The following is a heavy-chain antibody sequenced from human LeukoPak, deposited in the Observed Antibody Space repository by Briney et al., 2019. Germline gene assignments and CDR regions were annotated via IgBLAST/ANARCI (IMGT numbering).Heavy chain of an antibody. CDR2: MNPSGST. D-gene: IGHD6-13*01. CDR3: ARGTAPDTH. Sequence: PSETLSLTCAVYGGSFSGYYWTWIRQTPEKGLEWIGEMNPSGSTNYNPSLKSRVTISVDTSKNQFSLKLRSVTAADTAVYYCARGTAPDTHWGQGALVTVSS. V-gene: IGHV4-34*01. CDR1: GGSFSGYY. J-gene: IGHJ4*02.